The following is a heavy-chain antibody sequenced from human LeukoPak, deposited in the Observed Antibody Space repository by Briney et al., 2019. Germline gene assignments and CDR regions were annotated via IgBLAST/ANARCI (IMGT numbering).Heavy chain of an antibody. CDR2: IYSGGTT. CDR3: ARKSDSLMLRGGDC. V-gene: IGHV3-66*01. J-gene: IGHJ4*02. CDR1: EFSVSSNY. D-gene: IGHD3-10*01. Sequence: GGSLRLSCAASEFSVSSNYMTWVRQAPGKGLDSVSIIYSGGTTYYADSVRGRFTISRDNSKNTLYLQMDRLRVEDTAVYYCARKSDSLMLRGGDCWGQGTLVTVSS.